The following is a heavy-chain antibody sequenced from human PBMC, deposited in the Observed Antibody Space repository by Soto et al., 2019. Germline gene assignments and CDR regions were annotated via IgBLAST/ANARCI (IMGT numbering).Heavy chain of an antibody. CDR3: ARDWGETATAMGSWFDP. Sequence: ASVKVSCKASGYTFTYYHVHWVRQAPGQGLEWMGIINPNGGDTTYAQKFQGRVTMTRDTSTSTVYMEVSGLRSEDTAVYYCARDWGETATAMGSWFDPWGQGTLVTVYS. CDR2: INPNGGDT. V-gene: IGHV1-46*01. D-gene: IGHD2-2*01. J-gene: IGHJ5*02. CDR1: GYTFTYYH.